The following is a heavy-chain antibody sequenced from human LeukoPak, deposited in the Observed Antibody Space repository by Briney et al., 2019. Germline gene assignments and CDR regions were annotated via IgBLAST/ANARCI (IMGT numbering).Heavy chain of an antibody. CDR3: AKTVGAPAIFPSDY. J-gene: IGHJ4*02. Sequence: GGSLRLSCAAPGFTFSNYGMSWVRQAPGKGLEWVSVLPASDGATYADPVRGRFTMSRDKSKNTLHLQMNSLRAEDTAIYYCAKTVGAPAIFPSDYWGQGTLVTVSS. D-gene: IGHD1-26*01. CDR1: GFTFSNYG. CDR2: LPASDGAT. V-gene: IGHV3-23*01.